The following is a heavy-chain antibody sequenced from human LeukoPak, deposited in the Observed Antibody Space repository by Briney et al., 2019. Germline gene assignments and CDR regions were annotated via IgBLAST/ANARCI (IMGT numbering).Heavy chain of an antibody. CDR3: AKDRGMGPDALDI. CDR1: GFTFSSYG. D-gene: IGHD1-14*01. J-gene: IGHJ3*02. CDR2: ISYDGSNK. Sequence: GGSLRLSCAASGFTFSSYGMHWVRQAPGKGLEWVAVISYDGSNKYYADSVKGRFTISRDNSKNTLYLQMNSLRAEDTAVYYCAKDRGMGPDALDIWGQGTMVTVSS. V-gene: IGHV3-30*18.